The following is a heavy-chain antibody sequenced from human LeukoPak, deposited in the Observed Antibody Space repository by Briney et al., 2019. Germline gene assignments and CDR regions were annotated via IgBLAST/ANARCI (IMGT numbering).Heavy chain of an antibody. CDR2: IYYSGST. CDR3: ARQLSGKCLQYFDY. V-gene: IGHV4-38-2*01. Sequence: PSETLSLTCDVSGYSISGAYYWGWIRQPPGKGLEWIGTIYYSGSTYYNPSLKSRVAISVDTSKSQFSLKLNSVTAADTAVYYCARQLSGKCLQYFDYWGRGTLVTVSS. CDR1: GYSISGAYY. D-gene: IGHD1-26*01. J-gene: IGHJ4*02.